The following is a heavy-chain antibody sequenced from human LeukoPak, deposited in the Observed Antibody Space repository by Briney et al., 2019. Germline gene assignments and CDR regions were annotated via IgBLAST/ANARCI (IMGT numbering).Heavy chain of an antibody. CDR1: GGSFSGYY. V-gene: IGHV4-34*01. CDR3: ARLYYYDSSGYYWGTYYYYMDV. D-gene: IGHD3-22*01. J-gene: IGHJ6*03. Sequence: SETLSLTCAVYGGSFSGYYWSWIRQPPGKGLEWIGEINHSGSTNYNPSLKSRVTISVDTSKNQFSLKLSSVTAADTAVYYCARLYYYDSSGYYWGTYYYYMDVWGKGTTVTVSS. CDR2: INHSGST.